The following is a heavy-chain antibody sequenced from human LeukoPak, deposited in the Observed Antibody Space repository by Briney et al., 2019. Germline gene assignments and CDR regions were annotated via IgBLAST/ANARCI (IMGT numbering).Heavy chain of an antibody. CDR3: ARETIPSSSSYFDY. CDR2: IIPILGIA. CDR1: GGTFSSYT. Sequence: SVKVSCKASGGTFSSYTISWVRQAPGQGLEWMGRIIPILGIANYAQKFQGRVTITADKSTSTAYMELSSLRSEDTAVYYCARETIPSSSSYFDYWGQGTLVTAAS. J-gene: IGHJ4*02. V-gene: IGHV1-69*04. D-gene: IGHD6-13*01.